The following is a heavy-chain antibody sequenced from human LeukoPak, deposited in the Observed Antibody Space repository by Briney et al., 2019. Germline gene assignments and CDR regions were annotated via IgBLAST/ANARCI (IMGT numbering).Heavy chain of an antibody. CDR2: IIPIFGTA. Sequence: SVKVSCKASGGTFSSYAISWVRQAPGQGLEWMGGIIPIFGTANYAQKFQGRVTITADESTSTAYMEQSSLRSEDTAVYYCARGRGVIILVSYYYYGMDVWGKGTTVTVSS. V-gene: IGHV1-69*01. D-gene: IGHD3-10*01. CDR1: GGTFSSYA. CDR3: ARGRGVIILVSYYYYGMDV. J-gene: IGHJ6*04.